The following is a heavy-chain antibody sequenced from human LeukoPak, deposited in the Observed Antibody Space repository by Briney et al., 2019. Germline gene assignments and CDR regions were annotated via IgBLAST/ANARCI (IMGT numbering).Heavy chain of an antibody. CDR1: GYTFTGYY. CDR2: INPNSGGT. V-gene: IGHV1-2*02. Sequence: ASVKVSCKASGYTFTGYYMHWVRQAPGQGLEWMGWINPNSGGTNYAQKFQGRVTMTRDTSISTAYMELSRLRSDDTAVYYCARAAILGDLWFGESDAFDIWGQGTMVTASS. J-gene: IGHJ3*02. CDR3: ARAAILGDLWFGESDAFDI. D-gene: IGHD3-10*01.